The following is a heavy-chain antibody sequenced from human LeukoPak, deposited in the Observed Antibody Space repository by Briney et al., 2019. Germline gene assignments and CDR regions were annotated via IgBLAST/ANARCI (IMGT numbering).Heavy chain of an antibody. V-gene: IGHV4-30-4*01. CDR1: GGSISSGDYY. CDR2: IYYSGTT. Sequence: PSETLSLTCTVSGGSISSGDYYWSWIRQPPGKGLEWIGYIYYSGTTYYNPSLESRVTISVDTSKNQFSLKLTSVTAADTAVYFCARGPYGSGCYYWGQGTLVTVSS. CDR3: ARGPYGSGCYY. D-gene: IGHD3-10*01. J-gene: IGHJ4*02.